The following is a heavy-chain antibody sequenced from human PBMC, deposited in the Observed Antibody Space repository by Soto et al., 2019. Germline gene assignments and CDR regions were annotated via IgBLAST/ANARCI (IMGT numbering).Heavy chain of an antibody. J-gene: IGHJ6*03. CDR1: GFTLSDYY. Sequence: QVQLVESGGGLVKPGGSLRLSCEASGFTLSDYYMTWIRQAPGKGLEWISYISSSATIIYYADSVKGRFTISRDNAKTSLYLQMNSLRADDTAVYYCARAVKQRLVGGDYYYYYMDVWGKGTTVPVSS. V-gene: IGHV3-11*01. CDR3: ARAVKQRLVGGDYYYYYMDV. CDR2: ISSSATII. D-gene: IGHD6-13*01.